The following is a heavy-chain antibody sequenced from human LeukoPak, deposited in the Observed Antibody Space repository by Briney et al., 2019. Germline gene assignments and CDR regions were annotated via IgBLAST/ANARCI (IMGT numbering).Heavy chain of an antibody. V-gene: IGHV5-51*01. CDR2: IYPGDSDT. CDR1: GYSFTSYC. Sequence: GESLKISCKGSGYSFTSYCIGWVRQMPGKGLEWMGIIYPGDSDTRYSPSFQGQVTISADKSISTAYLQWSSLKASDTAMYYCARRTLHYYDSSGYYSPYFDYWGQGTLVTVSS. D-gene: IGHD3-22*01. J-gene: IGHJ4*02. CDR3: ARRTLHYYDSSGYYSPYFDY.